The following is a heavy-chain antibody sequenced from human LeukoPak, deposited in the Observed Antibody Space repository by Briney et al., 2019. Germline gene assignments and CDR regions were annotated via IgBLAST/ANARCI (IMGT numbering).Heavy chain of an antibody. CDR3: TTDPPDSSGYYEYYFDY. V-gene: IGHV3-15*07. CDR1: GFTFSNAW. J-gene: IGHJ4*02. D-gene: IGHD3-22*01. CDR2: IKSKTDGGTT. Sequence: GGSLRLSCAASGFTFSNAWMNWVRQAPGKGLEWVGRIKSKTDGGTTDYAAPVKGRFTISRDDSKNTLYLQMNSLKTEDTAVYYCTTDPPDSSGYYEYYFDYWGQGTLVTVSS.